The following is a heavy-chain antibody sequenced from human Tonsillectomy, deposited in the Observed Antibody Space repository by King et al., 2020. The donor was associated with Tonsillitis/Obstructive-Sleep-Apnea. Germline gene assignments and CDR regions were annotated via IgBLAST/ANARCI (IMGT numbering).Heavy chain of an antibody. CDR3: TTNGQYCSSTSCYHFDY. CDR2: IKSKTDGGTT. J-gene: IGHJ4*02. D-gene: IGHD2-2*01. CDR1: GFTFSNAW. V-gene: IGHV3-15*07. Sequence: VQLVESGGGLVKPGGSLRLSCAASGFTFSNAWMNWVRQAPGKGLEWVGRIKSKTDGGTTDYAAPVKGRFTISRDDSKNTLYLQMNSLKTEDTAVYYCTTNGQYCSSTSCYHFDYWGQGTLVTVSS.